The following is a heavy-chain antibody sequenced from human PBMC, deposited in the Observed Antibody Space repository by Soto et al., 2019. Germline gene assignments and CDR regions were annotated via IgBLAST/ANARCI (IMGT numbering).Heavy chain of an antibody. Sequence: SETLSLTCAVYGGSFSGYYWSWIRQPPGKGLEWIGEINHSGSTNYNPSLKSRVTISVDTSKNQFSLKLSSVTAADTAVYYCARGVYYGSGALDYWGQGTLVTVSS. D-gene: IGHD3-10*01. CDR3: ARGVYYGSGALDY. J-gene: IGHJ4*02. V-gene: IGHV4-34*01. CDR1: GGSFSGYY. CDR2: INHSGST.